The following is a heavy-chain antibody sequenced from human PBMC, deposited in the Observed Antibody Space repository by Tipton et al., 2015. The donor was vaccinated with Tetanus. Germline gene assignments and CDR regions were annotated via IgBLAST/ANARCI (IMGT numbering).Heavy chain of an antibody. CDR1: GVSINNYY. D-gene: IGHD3-3*01. V-gene: IGHV4-59*01. J-gene: IGHJ5*02. CDR3: VRSHVFRLTLFGEEIPRSGRFDP. CDR2: IYYNGDT. Sequence: GLVKPSGTLSLTCSDSGVSINNYYWNWIRQSPGKGLEWLGNIYYNGDTDYNPSLRGRATISLDKAKNHFSLRLRSVTAADTALYYCVRSHVFRLTLFGEEIPRSGRFDPWGQGTLVTVSS.